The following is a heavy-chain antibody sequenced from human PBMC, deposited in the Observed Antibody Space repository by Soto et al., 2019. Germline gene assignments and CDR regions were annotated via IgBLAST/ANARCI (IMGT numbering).Heavy chain of an antibody. CDR1: GFTFSNYG. CDR3: AKRGEKTGRNFDC. D-gene: IGHD3-10*01. J-gene: IGHJ4*02. Sequence: PVGSRRPSCAASGFTFSNYGMSWVRQAPWKGLEWVSTCGSSGNTYYADSVKGLFTISRDNSRNTLYLQMSSLRAEDTAIYYCAKRGEKTGRNFDCWGQGTRVTVSS. CDR2: CGSSGNT. V-gene: IGHV3-23*01.